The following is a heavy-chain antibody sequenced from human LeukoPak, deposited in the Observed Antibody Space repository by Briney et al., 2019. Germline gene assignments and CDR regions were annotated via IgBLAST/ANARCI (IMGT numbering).Heavy chain of an antibody. CDR3: AKDVVRSQGSNYYYKDV. CDR1: GFTFSSYD. Sequence: GVSLRLSCAASGFTFSSYDMSWVRQAPGKGLEWVSAISGSGDSTYYADSVKGRFTISRDNSKNTLYLQMNSLRAEDTAVYYCAKDVVRSQGSNYYYKDVWGKGTTVTVSS. J-gene: IGHJ6*03. D-gene: IGHD2-15*01. CDR2: ISGSGDST. V-gene: IGHV3-23*01.